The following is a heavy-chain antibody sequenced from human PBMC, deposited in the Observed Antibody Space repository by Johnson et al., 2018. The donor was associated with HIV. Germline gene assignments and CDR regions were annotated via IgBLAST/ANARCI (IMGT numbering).Heavy chain of an antibody. CDR2: IKQDGSEK. CDR1: GITFSSYW. Sequence: VQLLESGGGLVQPGGSLRLSCAASGITFSSYWMSWVRQAPGKGLEWVANIKQDGSEKYYVDSLKGRFTISRDNDKSSLFLQRNSLRTEDAAVYYCARDAERSSDYPPDAFDIWGQGTMVTVSS. J-gene: IGHJ3*02. D-gene: IGHD3-22*01. V-gene: IGHV3-7*05. CDR3: ARDAERSSDYPPDAFDI.